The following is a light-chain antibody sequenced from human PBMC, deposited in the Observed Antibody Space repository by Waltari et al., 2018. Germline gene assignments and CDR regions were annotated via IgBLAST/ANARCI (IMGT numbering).Light chain of an antibody. CDR3: MQALESPS. J-gene: IGKJ4*02. Sequence: EIVMTQSPLSLPVTPGEPASISCRSSQSLLHSSGYNYLTWFLQKPGQSPQVLIYLGSILASGVPDRFSGSGSGTDFTLKITRVEADDVGFYYCMQALESPSFGGGTKVEIK. CDR1: QSLLHSSGYNY. CDR2: LGS. V-gene: IGKV2-28*01.